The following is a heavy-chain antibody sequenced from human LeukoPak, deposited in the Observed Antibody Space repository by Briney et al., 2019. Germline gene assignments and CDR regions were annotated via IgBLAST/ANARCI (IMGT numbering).Heavy chain of an antibody. CDR1: GFTFSGYS. J-gene: IGHJ4*02. CDR2: ISSSSSNI. Sequence: GGSLRLSCAASGFTFSGYSMNWVRQAPGKGLEWVSSISSSSSNIYYADSVKGRFTISRDNSKNTLFLQMNSLRAEDTAVYYCAKEYSSGWYDWGQGTLVTVSS. V-gene: IGHV3-21*04. CDR3: AKEYSSGWYD. D-gene: IGHD6-19*01.